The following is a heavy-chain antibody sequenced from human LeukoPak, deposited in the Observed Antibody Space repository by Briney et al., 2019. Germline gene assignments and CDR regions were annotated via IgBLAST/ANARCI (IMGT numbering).Heavy chain of an antibody. CDR2: IYYSGST. J-gene: IGHJ4*02. CDR3: ARLQAGPYFDY. V-gene: IGHV4-39*01. D-gene: IGHD6-19*01. Sequence: SETLSLTCTVSGGSISSSSYYWGWIRQPPGKRLEWIGSIYYSGSTYYNPSLKSRVTISVDTSKNQFSLKLSSVTAADTAVYYCARLQAGPYFDYWGQGTLVTVSS. CDR1: GGSISSSSYY.